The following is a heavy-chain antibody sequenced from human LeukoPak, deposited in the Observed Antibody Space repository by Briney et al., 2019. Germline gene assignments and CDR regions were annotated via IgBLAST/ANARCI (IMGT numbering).Heavy chain of an antibody. J-gene: IGHJ5*02. D-gene: IGHD3-10*01. V-gene: IGHV5-51*01. CDR2: IYPGDSDT. CDR1: GYRFTSYW. Sequence: GESLKISCKGSGYRFTSYWIGWVRQMPGKGLEWMGIIYPGDSDTRYSPSFQGQVTISADKSISTAYLQWSSLKASDTAVYYCARQSSSYGSGSSAWGEGTLVTVSS. CDR3: ARQSSSYGSGSSA.